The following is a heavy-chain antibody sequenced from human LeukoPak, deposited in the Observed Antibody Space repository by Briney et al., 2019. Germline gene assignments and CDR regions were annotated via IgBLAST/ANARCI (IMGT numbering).Heavy chain of an antibody. J-gene: IGHJ3*02. CDR2: ISSSSSYI. CDR1: GFTFSTYS. D-gene: IGHD3-22*01. Sequence: GGSLRLSCAASGFTFSTYSMSWVRQAPGKGLEWVSSISSSSSYIYYADSVKDRFTISRDNAKNSLYLQMNSLRAEDTAVHYCARLHYYDSSGYYLDAFDIWGQGTMVTVSS. CDR3: ARLHYYDSSGYYLDAFDI. V-gene: IGHV3-21*01.